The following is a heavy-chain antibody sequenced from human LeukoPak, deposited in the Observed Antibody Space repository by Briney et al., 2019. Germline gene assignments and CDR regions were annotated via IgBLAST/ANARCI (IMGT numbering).Heavy chain of an antibody. CDR2: IYHSGST. CDR1: GYSISSGYY. CDR3: AREGDTAMGVRSWFDP. D-gene: IGHD5-18*01. Sequence: SETLSLTCTVSGYSISSGYYWGWIRQPPGQGLEWIGSIYHSGSTYYNPSLKSRVTISVDTSKNQFSLKLSSVTAADTAVYYCAREGDTAMGVRSWFDPWGQGTLVTVSS. J-gene: IGHJ5*02. V-gene: IGHV4-38-2*02.